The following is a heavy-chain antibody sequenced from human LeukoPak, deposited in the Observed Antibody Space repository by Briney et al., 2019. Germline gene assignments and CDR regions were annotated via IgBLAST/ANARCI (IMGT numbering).Heavy chain of an antibody. D-gene: IGHD6-19*01. CDR2: IYTSGST. CDR3: ARDSQRGWYGGDFDY. V-gene: IGHV4-61*02. Sequence: SETLSLTCTVSGGSISSGSYYWSWIRQPAGKGLEWIGRIYTSGSTNYNPSLKSRVTISVDTSKNQFSLKLSSVTAADTAVYYCARDSQRGWYGGDFDYWGQGTLVTVSS. CDR1: GGSISSGSYY. J-gene: IGHJ4*02.